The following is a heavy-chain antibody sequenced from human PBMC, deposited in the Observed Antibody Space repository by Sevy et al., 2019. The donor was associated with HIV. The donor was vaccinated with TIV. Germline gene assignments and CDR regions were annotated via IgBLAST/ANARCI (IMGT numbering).Heavy chain of an antibody. D-gene: IGHD3-9*01. CDR1: GFTFSSYA. CDR3: ARETPFITISFYGMDV. V-gene: IGHV3-33*08. Sequence: GGSLRLSCAASGFTFSSYAMHWVRQAPGKGLEWVAVIWYDGSNKYYADSVKGRFTISRDNSKNTLYLQMNSLRAEDTAVYYCARETPFITISFYGMDVWGQGTTVTVSS. CDR2: IWYDGSNK. J-gene: IGHJ6*02.